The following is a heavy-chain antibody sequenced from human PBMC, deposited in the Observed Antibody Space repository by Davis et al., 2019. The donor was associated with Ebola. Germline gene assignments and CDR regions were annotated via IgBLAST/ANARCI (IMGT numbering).Heavy chain of an antibody. V-gene: IGHV4-38-2*02. CDR2: IYQNGTT. D-gene: IGHD3-3*01. CDR3: ARVEWSGPFDY. J-gene: IGHJ4*01. CDR1: GYSIISGYY. Sequence: MPSETLSLTCTVSGYSIISGYYWGWVRPSPGRRLEWIGSIYQNGTTYYNPSLKSRVSISVDTTKNQFSLKVDSETAEDTAVYYCARVEWSGPFDYWGHGGLVTVSS.